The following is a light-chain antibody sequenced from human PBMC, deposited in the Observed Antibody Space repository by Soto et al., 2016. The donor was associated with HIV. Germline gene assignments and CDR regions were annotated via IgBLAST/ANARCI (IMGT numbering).Light chain of an antibody. CDR2: KAS. V-gene: IGKV1-5*03. J-gene: IGKJ1*01. CDR3: QQSYSTPWT. CDR1: QSINSW. Sequence: DIQMTQSPSTLSASVGDRVTITCRASQSINSWLAWYQQKAGKAPKLLIYKASSLESGVPSRFSGSGSGTEFTLTISSLQPEDFATYYCQQSYSTPWTFGQGTKVEIK.